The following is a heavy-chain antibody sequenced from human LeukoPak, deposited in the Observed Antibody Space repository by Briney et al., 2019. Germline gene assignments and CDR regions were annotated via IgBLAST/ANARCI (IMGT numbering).Heavy chain of an antibody. CDR3: AKDPTSGWGYGGNRHYFDY. CDR1: GFTFSNYG. J-gene: IGHJ4*02. Sequence: GGSLRLSCAASGFTFSNYGMHWVRQAPGKGLEWVAVISYDGTNKYYADSVKGRFTISRDNSKNTLYLQMNSLRAEDTAVYYCAKDPTSGWGYGGNRHYFDYWGQGPWSPSPQ. V-gene: IGHV3-30*18. D-gene: IGHD4-23*01. CDR2: ISYDGTNK.